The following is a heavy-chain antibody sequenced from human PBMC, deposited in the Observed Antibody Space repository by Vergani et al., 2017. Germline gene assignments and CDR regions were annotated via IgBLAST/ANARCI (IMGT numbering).Heavy chain of an antibody. Sequence: EVQLLESGGGLVQPGGSLRLSCAASGFTFSSYAMSWVRQAPGKGLEWVSAISGSGGSTYYADSVKGRFTISRDNSKNTLYLQMNSLRAEDTAVYYCARGDYGDYIYYYYYGMDVWGQGTTVTVSS. CDR3: ARGDYGDYIYYYYYGMDV. CDR1: GFTFSSYA. V-gene: IGHV3-23*01. J-gene: IGHJ6*02. D-gene: IGHD4-17*01. CDR2: ISGSGGST.